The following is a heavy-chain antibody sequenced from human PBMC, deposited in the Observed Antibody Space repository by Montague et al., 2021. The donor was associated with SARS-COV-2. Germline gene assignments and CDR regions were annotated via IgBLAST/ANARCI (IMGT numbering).Heavy chain of an antibody. V-gene: IGHV4-39*01. Sequence: SETLSLTCTVSGSSISSSSYYWGWIRQPPGKGLEWIGSIYYSGSTYYNPSLKSRVTISVDTSKNQFSLKLSSVTAADTAVYYCARQGRISMVRLNWFDPWGQGTRVTVSS. J-gene: IGHJ5*02. CDR1: GSSISSSSYY. D-gene: IGHD3-10*01. CDR3: ARQGRISMVRLNWFDP. CDR2: IYYSGST.